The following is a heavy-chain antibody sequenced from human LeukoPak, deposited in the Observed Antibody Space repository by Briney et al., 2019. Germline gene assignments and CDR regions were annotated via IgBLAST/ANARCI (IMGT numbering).Heavy chain of an antibody. CDR1: GFTVSSTY. CDR2: TYSGGST. D-gene: IGHD1-20*01. CDR3: AKSSTHRYNWKSGQLHDTFDI. J-gene: IGHJ3*02. Sequence: GGSLRLSCLASGFTVSSTYMSWVRQAPGKGLEWVSVTYSGGSTYYADSVKGRCTISRDNSKNTLYLQMNSLRGEDTAVYYCAKSSTHRYNWKSGQLHDTFDIWGQGTMVTVSS. V-gene: IGHV3-66*01.